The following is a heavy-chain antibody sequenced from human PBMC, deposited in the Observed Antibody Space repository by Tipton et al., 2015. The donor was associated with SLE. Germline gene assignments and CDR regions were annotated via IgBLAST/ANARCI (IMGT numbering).Heavy chain of an antibody. J-gene: IGHJ4*02. CDR1: GGSISSSVYY. CDR2: LYFSGNT. CDR3: ARHLRGLSGCEEGPFDY. D-gene: IGHD5-12*01. Sequence: TLSLTCTVSGGSISSSVYYWAWIRQPPGKGLEWIGSLYFSGNTDYNPSLKSRFTISVDTSKNHLSLKVNSVTAADTAMYYCARHLRGLSGCEEGPFDYWGQGTLVTVSS. V-gene: IGHV4-39*01.